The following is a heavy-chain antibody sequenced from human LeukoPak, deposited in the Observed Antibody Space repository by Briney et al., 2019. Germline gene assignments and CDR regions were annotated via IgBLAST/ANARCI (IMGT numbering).Heavy chain of an antibody. V-gene: IGHV6-1*01. Sequence: SQTLSLTCGISGDSVSTNGVAWNWIRQSPSRGLGWLGRTYYRSNYYYDSALSVKSRLTISPDTSKNQFSLQLKSVTPEDTAVYYCARGAAGFTFDYWGQGTLVTVSS. D-gene: IGHD3-16*01. CDR3: ARGAAGFTFDY. CDR2: TYYRSNYYY. CDR1: GDSVSTNGVA. J-gene: IGHJ4*02.